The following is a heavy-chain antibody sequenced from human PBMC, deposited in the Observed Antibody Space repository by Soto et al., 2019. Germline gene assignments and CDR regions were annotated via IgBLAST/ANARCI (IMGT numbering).Heavy chain of an antibody. D-gene: IGHD6-6*01. V-gene: IGHV4-34*01. CDR3: ARGWRNSSSAAVDY. CDR1: GGSFSGYY. CDR2: INHSGST. J-gene: IGHJ4*02. Sequence: PSETLSLTCAVYGGSFSGYYWSWIRQPPGKGLEWIGEINHSGSTNYNPSLKSRVTISVDTSKNQFSLKLSSVTAADTAVYYCARGWRNSSSAAVDYWGQGT.